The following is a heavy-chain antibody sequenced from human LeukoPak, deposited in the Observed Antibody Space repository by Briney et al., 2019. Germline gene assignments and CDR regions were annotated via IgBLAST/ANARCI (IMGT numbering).Heavy chain of an antibody. Sequence: PGGSLRLSCAASGFTLSSYAMRWDSQAPGEWLEWVSAISAIGGGTFDADAVKGRFTITRDNSKNTLYLQMNILRAEDTAVYYCARGYYYDSSGYFPTPYDMDYWGQGTLVTVSS. D-gene: IGHD3-22*01. CDR1: GFTLSSYA. CDR2: ISAIGGGT. V-gene: IGHV3-23*01. J-gene: IGHJ4*02. CDR3: ARGYYYDSSGYFPTPYDMDY.